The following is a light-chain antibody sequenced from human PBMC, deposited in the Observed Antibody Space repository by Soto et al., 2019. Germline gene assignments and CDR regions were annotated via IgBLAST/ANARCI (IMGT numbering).Light chain of an antibody. V-gene: IGKV3D-15*01. CDR2: GAS. CDR1: QSVSSK. Sequence: EIVMTQSPATLSVSPGERATLSCRASQSVSSKLAWYQQKPGQAPRLLIYGASSRATGIPDRFSGSGSGTDFTLTISRLEPEDFAVYYCQQYNGTFGQGTKVDIK. CDR3: QQYNGT. J-gene: IGKJ1*01.